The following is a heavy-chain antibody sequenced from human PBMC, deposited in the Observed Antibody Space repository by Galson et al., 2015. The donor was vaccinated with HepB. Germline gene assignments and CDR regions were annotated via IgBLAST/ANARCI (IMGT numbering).Heavy chain of an antibody. V-gene: IGHV4-30-4*01. D-gene: IGHD2-2*01. J-gene: IGHJ6*03. CDR1: GGSISSSDYY. CDR3: ARDPVLPAASIYYYYFMDV. Sequence: LSLTCTVSGGSISSSDYYWSWLRQSPGKGLEWIAYIYFSGATYYNTSLKSRVSLSLDTSKNQFSLRLNYVTAADTAVYYCARDPVLPAASIYYYYFMDVWGKGTTVIVSS. CDR2: IYFSGAT.